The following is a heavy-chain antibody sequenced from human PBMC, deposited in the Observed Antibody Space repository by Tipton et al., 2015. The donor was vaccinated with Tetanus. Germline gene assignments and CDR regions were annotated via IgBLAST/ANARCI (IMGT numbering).Heavy chain of an antibody. CDR3: ARGKGYFDWLLYSPFDY. D-gene: IGHD3-9*01. V-gene: IGHV4-34*01. CDR1: GGSFSGYY. J-gene: IGHJ4*02. CDR2: INHSGST. Sequence: TLSLTCAVYGGSFSGYYWSWIRQPPGKGLEWIGEINHSGSTNYNPSLKSRVTISVDTSKNQFSLKLSSVTAADTAVYYCARGKGYFDWLLYSPFDYWGQGTLVTVSS.